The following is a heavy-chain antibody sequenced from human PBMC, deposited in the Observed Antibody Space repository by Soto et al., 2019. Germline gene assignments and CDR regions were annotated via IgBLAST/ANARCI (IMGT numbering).Heavy chain of an antibody. V-gene: IGHV4-30-4*01. CDR3: ARESYDFLINWFDP. Sequence: SETLSLTCTVSGGSISSGDYYWSWIRQPPGKGLEWIGYIYYSGSTYYNPSLKSRVTISVDTSKNQFSLKLSSVTAADTAVYYCARESYDFLINWFDPWGQGTLVTVSS. CDR1: GGSISSGDYY. CDR2: IYYSGST. J-gene: IGHJ5*02. D-gene: IGHD3-16*01.